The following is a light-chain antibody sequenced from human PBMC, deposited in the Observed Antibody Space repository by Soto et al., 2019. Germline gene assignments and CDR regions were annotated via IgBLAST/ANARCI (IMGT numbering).Light chain of an antibody. Sequence: DIVVTQSPLSLPVTPGESASIACRSSHSLLHSNGYNYLDWYLQKPGQSPQLLIYLGSNRSSGVPDRFSGSGSGTDFTLKISRVEAEDVGVYYCMQALQTPIPFGQGTRLEIK. J-gene: IGKJ5*01. CDR1: HSLLHSNGYNY. CDR2: LGS. CDR3: MQALQTPIP. V-gene: IGKV2-28*01.